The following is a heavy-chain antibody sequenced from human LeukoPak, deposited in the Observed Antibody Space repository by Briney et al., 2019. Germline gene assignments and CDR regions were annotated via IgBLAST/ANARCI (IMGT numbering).Heavy chain of an antibody. V-gene: IGHV1-69*04. CDR3: ARIRQRSDAFDI. Sequence: SVTVSCKASGGTFSSYAISWVRQAPGQGLEWMGRIIPILGIANYAQKFQGRVTITADKSTSTAYMELSSLRSEDTAVYYCARIRQRSDAFDIWGQGTMVTVSS. J-gene: IGHJ3*02. CDR2: IIPILGIA. CDR1: GGTFSSYA.